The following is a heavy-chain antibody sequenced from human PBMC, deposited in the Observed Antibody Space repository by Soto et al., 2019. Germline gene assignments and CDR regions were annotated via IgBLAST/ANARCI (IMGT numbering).Heavy chain of an antibody. CDR2: INHSGST. J-gene: IGHJ6*02. D-gene: IGHD2-2*03. Sequence: SETLFLTCTVSGGSISSYYWSWIRQPPGKGLEWIGEINHSGSTNYNPSLKSRVTISVDTSKNQFSLKLSSVTAADTAVYYCARLNGYCISTNCHGYYGMDVWGQGTTVTVSS. CDR1: GGSISSYY. CDR3: ARLNGYCISTNCHGYYGMDV. V-gene: IGHV4-34*01.